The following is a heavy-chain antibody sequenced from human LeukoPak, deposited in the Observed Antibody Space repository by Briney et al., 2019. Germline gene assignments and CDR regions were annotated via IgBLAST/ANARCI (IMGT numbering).Heavy chain of an antibody. CDR2: INHSGST. V-gene: IGHV4-34*01. CDR1: GGSFSGYY. CDR3: ARGLSAIVH. D-gene: IGHD2-21*02. J-gene: IGHJ4*02. Sequence: SETLSLTCAVYGGSFSGYYWSWIRQPPGKGLEWIGEINHSGSTNYNPSLKSRVAISVDTSKNQFSLKLSSVTAADTAMYCCARGLSAIVHWGQGTLVTVSS.